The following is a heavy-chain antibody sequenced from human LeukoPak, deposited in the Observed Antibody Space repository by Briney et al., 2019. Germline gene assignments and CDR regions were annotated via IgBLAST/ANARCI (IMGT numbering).Heavy chain of an antibody. CDR3: ARALYGGRVVYFDY. D-gene: IGHD4/OR15-4a*01. J-gene: IGHJ4*02. V-gene: IGHV1-2*02. CDR1: GYTFTGYY. Sequence: ASVKVSCQASGYTFTGYYMHWVRQAPGQGLAWMGWINPNSGGTNHAQKFQGRSTMTRDTAISTAYMELSRLRADDTAVYYCARALYGGRVVYFDYWGQGTLVTVSS. CDR2: INPNSGGT.